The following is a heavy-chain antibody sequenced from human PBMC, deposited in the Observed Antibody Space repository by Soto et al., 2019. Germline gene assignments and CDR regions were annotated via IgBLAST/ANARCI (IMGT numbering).Heavy chain of an antibody. D-gene: IGHD6-19*01. V-gene: IGHV3-30-3*01. CDR2: ISYDGSNK. CDR1: GFTFSSYA. Sequence: QVQLVESGGGVVQPGRSLRLSCAASGFTFSSYAMHWVRQAPGKGLEWVAVISYDGSNKYYADSVKGRFTISRDNSKNTLYLQMNSLRAEDTAVYYCVRDRENNGWGLDYWGQGTLVTVSS. J-gene: IGHJ4*02. CDR3: VRDRENNGWGLDY.